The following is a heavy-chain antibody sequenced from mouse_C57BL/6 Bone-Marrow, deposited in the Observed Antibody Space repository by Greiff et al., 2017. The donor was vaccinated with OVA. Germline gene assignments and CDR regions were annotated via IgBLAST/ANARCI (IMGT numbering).Heavy chain of an antibody. V-gene: IGHV5-9-1*02. D-gene: IGHD4-1*01. CDR3: TRDTGAMDN. Sequence: EVQLVESGAGLVTPGGSLKLSCAASGFTFSSYAMSWVRQTPEKRLEWVAYISSGGDYIYYADTVKGRFTISRDNARNTLYLQMSSLKSKDTAMYYCTRDTGAMDNWGRGTAVSVSS. CDR2: ISSGGDYI. CDR1: GFTFSSYA. J-gene: IGHJ4*01.